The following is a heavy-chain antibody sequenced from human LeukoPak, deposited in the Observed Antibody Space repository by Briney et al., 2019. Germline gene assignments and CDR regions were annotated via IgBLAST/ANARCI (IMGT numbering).Heavy chain of an antibody. CDR2: IWYDGSNK. Sequence: GGSLRLSCAASGFTFSNFGMHWVRQAPGKGLEWVAVIWYDGSNKHHADSVKGRFTISRDNSKNTLCLQMNSLRAEDTAVYYCAKGDSSGYDWGQGTLVTVSS. D-gene: IGHD3-22*01. CDR3: AKGDSSGYD. V-gene: IGHV3-33*06. J-gene: IGHJ4*02. CDR1: GFTFSNFG.